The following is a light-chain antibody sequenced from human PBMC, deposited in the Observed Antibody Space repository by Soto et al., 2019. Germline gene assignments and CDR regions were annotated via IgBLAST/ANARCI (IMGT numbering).Light chain of an antibody. CDR3: SSYTISTIPVL. CDR2: DVS. J-gene: IGLJ2*01. V-gene: IGLV2-14*03. Sequence: QSALTQPASVSGSPGQSIAISCSGTSSDIGGYNSVSWYQQQPGKAPKLMIYDVSNRPSGVSDRFSGSKSGNTASLTISGLQAEDVADYYCSSYTISTIPVLFGGGTKVTVL. CDR1: SSDIGGYNS.